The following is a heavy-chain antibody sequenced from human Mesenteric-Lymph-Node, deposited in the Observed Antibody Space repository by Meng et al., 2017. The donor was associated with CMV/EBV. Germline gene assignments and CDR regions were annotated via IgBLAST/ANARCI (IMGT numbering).Heavy chain of an antibody. CDR3: ARFSSGSWMDV. V-gene: IGHV4-39*07. CDR2: IYYSGST. CDR1: GGSIISRDYY. D-gene: IGHD6-19*01. J-gene: IGHJ6*02. Sequence: SETLSLTCTVSGGSIISRDYYWNWIRQPPGKGLEWIGTIYYSGSTYYNPSLRSRVTVSVDTSKNQFSLKVNSVTAADTAVYYCARFSSGSWMDVWGQGTTVTVSS.